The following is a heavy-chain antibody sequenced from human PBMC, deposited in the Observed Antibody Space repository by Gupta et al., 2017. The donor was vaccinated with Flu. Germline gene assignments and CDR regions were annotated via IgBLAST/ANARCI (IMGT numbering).Heavy chain of an antibody. V-gene: IGHV4-34*01. J-gene: IGHJ4*02. Sequence: QVQLQQCGAVLLKPSETLSLTCAVYGGSLTDYFWSWIRQSPGKGLEWIGEINHSGNTNYNSSFESRVTISFDTSKNQFSLNLSSVTAADTAVYYCARAYYDRSGYYLGDDGGQGTMVTVSS. CDR2: INHSGNT. CDR3: ARAYYDRSGYYLGDD. CDR1: GGSLTDYF. D-gene: IGHD3-22*01.